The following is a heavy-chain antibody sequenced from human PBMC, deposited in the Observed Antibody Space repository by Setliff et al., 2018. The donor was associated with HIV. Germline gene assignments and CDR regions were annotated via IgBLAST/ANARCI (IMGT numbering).Heavy chain of an antibody. V-gene: IGHV4-30-4*08. CDR3: AREVGDVITSSDAFDF. Sequence: SETLSLTCSVSGGSISSGDYYWSWIRQPPGKGLEWIAYMHYSGATYYNPSLKSRVTMSRDTSKNQFSLDLSSATAADTAVYYCAREVGDVITSSDAFDFWGQGTMVTVSS. D-gene: IGHD3-22*01. J-gene: IGHJ3*01. CDR1: GGSISSGDYY. CDR2: MHYSGAT.